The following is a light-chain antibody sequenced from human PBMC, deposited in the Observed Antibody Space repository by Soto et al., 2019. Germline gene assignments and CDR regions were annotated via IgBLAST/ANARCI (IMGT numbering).Light chain of an antibody. CDR1: QSISSW. V-gene: IGKV1-5*03. Sequence: DIQMTQSPSTLSASVGDRVTITCRASQSISSWLAWYQQKPGKAPKLLIYKASSLEGGVPSRFSGSGSGTSFPLPIPTLQPDFFATYYPQPYHIYSPTFGGGPK. CDR3: QPYHIYSPT. J-gene: IGKJ4*01. CDR2: KAS.